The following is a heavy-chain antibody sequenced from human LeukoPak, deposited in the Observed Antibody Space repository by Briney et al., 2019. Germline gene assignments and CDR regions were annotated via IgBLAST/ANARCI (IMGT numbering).Heavy chain of an antibody. Sequence: GGSLRLSCAASGFTFSSYAMTWVRQAPGKGLEWVSTISGSDGSTYYADSVKGRFTIFRDDSKNTLYLQMNSLRADDTAVYYCAKMGTMTTQSTHLDYWGQGTLVTVSS. CDR3: AKMGTMTTQSTHLDY. D-gene: IGHD4-17*01. CDR1: GFTFSSYA. J-gene: IGHJ4*02. V-gene: IGHV3-23*01. CDR2: ISGSDGST.